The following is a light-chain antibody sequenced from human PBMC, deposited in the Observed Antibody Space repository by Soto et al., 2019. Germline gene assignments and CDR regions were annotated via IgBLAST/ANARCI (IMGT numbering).Light chain of an antibody. CDR2: AAS. V-gene: IGKV1-39*01. CDR1: QSISSY. J-gene: IGKJ4*01. Sequence: DIQMTQSPSSLSASVGDRVTITCRASQSISSYLNWYQHKPGKAPKLLIHAASSFQSGVPSRFSGSESGTDFTLTISSLQPEDFATYYCQQTYSAPLTFGGGTKVDIK. CDR3: QQTYSAPLT.